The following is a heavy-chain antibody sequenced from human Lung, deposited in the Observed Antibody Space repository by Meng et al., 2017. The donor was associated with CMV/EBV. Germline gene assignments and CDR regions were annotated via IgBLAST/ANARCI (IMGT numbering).Heavy chain of an antibody. CDR3: ARGGNFDP. CDR1: GYTFSTYT. CDR2: ISTNTGTP. J-gene: IGHJ5*02. V-gene: IGHV7-4-1*02. D-gene: IGHD2/OR15-2a*01. Sequence: QGHGVHSGTELKKPGASVKVSCKASGYTFSTYTINWVRQAHGRGLEWMGWISTNTGTPTYTQGFTGRFVFSLDTSVSTAYLQISSLKAEDTAVYYCARGGNFDPWGQGTLVTVSS.